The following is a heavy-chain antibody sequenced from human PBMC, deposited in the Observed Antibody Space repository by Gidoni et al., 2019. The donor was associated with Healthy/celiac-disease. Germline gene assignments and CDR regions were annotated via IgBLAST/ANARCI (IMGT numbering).Heavy chain of an antibody. CDR1: GYTFTGYY. CDR3: ARWGVVGATTYYYGMDV. V-gene: IGHV1-2*04. Sequence: QVQLVQSGAEVKKPGASVTVSCKASGYTFTGYYMHWVRQAPGQGLEWMGWIKPNSGGTNYAQKFQGWVTMTRDTSISTAYMELSRLRSDDTAVYYCARWGVVGATTYYYGMDVWGQGTTVTVSS. D-gene: IGHD1-26*01. CDR2: IKPNSGGT. J-gene: IGHJ6*02.